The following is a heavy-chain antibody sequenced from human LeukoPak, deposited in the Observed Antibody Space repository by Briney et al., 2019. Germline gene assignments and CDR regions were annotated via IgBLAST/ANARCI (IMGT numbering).Heavy chain of an antibody. CDR2: MNPNSGNT. CDR3: ARGSYTIFGVVIPNGVDY. D-gene: IGHD3-3*01. Sequence: ASVKVSCKASGGTFSSYDINWVRQATGQGLEWMGWMNPNSGNTGYAQKFQGRVTITRNTSISTAYMELSSLRSEDTAVYYCARGSYTIFGVVIPNGVDYWGQGTLVTVSS. CDR1: GGTFSSYD. V-gene: IGHV1-8*03. J-gene: IGHJ4*02.